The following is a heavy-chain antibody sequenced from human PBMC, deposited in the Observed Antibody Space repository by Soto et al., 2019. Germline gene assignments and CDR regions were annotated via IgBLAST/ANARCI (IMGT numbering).Heavy chain of an antibody. CDR3: AKSSSSWYDADYYYGMDV. Sequence: ASVKVSCKASGYTFTGYYMHWVRQAPGQGLEWMGWINPNSGGTNYAQKFQGRVTMTRDTSISTAYMELSRLRSDDTAVYYCAKSSSSWYDADYYYGMDVWGQGTTVTVSS. J-gene: IGHJ6*02. D-gene: IGHD6-13*01. V-gene: IGHV1-2*02. CDR1: GYTFTGYY. CDR2: INPNSGGT.